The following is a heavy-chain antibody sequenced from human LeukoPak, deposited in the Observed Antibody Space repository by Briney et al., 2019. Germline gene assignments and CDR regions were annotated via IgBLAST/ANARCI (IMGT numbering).Heavy chain of an antibody. Sequence: IDPNTGGTNYPQKFQARVTMTRDTSISTAYMELSRLTSADTAVYRCATPSSSSWYGFDPWGQGTLVTVSS. CDR2: IDPNTGGT. V-gene: IGHV1-2*02. CDR3: ATPSSSSWYGFDP. D-gene: IGHD6-13*01. J-gene: IGHJ5*02.